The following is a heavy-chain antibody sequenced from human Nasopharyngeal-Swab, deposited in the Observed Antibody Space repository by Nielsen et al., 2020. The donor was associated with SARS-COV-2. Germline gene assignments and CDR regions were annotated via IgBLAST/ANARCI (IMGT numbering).Heavy chain of an antibody. V-gene: IGHV3-21*05. D-gene: IGHD3-10*01. Sequence: GESLKISCSASGFTFTTYSINWLRQAPGKGLEWISYISSYSDDVYYADSVKGRFTISRDNARNSLYLQMDSLRAEDTALYYCARDLPHYGSGSYCDLWGQGTLVTVSS. J-gene: IGHJ5*02. CDR1: GFTFTTYS. CDR2: ISSYSDDV. CDR3: ARDLPHYGSGSYCDL.